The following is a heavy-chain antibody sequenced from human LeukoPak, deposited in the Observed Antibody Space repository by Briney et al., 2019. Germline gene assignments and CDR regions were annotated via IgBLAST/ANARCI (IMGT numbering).Heavy chain of an antibody. D-gene: IGHD3-10*01. V-gene: IGHV4-4*07. CDR2: IYTSGST. J-gene: IGHJ5*02. Sequence: PSETLSLTCTVSGGSISSYYWSWIRQPAGKGLEWIGRIYTSGSTNYNPSLKSRVTMSVDTSKNQFSLKLSSVTAADTAVYYCARDEELLWFGELLPHYNWFDPWGQGTLVTVSS. CDR1: GGSISSYY. CDR3: ARDEELLWFGELLPHYNWFDP.